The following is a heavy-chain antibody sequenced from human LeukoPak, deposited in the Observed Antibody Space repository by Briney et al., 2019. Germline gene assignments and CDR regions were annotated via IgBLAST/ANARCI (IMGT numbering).Heavy chain of an antibody. CDR2: INWNGRNV. V-gene: IGHV3-20*04. J-gene: IGHJ3*02. CDR1: GFTFDDYG. CDR3: ARVRKQYYYDDSHHRDASDT. D-gene: IGHD3-22*01. Sequence: GGSVRLSCATSGFTFDDYGMNWVRHAPGKGLEWVSNINWNGRNVDYADCVKGRSTLSRDKAKDSLYLQMNSLRAEDTAVYYCARVRKQYYYDDSHHRDASDTWGQGKPDFVSS.